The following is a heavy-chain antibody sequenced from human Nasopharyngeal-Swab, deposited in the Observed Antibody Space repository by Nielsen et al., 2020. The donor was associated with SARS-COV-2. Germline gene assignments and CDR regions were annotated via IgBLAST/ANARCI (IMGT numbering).Heavy chain of an antibody. CDR1: GFTFSSYA. Sequence: GESLKISCAASGFTFSSYAMHWVRQAPGKGLEWVAVISYDGSNKYYADSVKGRFTISRDNAKNSLYLQMNSLRAEDTAVYYCARAPGRRVVVTAQGAFDIWGQGTMVTVSS. CDR3: ARAPGRRVVVTAQGAFDI. V-gene: IGHV3-30-3*01. J-gene: IGHJ3*02. D-gene: IGHD2-21*02. CDR2: ISYDGSNK.